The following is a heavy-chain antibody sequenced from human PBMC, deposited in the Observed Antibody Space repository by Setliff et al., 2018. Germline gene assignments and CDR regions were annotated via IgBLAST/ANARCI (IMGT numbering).Heavy chain of an antibody. V-gene: IGHV4-34*01. CDR2: INHSGST. D-gene: IGHD3-22*01. J-gene: IGHJ5*02. CDR3: ARGKNGSRQLVVLGWFDP. CDR1: GGSFSGYY. Sequence: SETLSLTCAVYGGSFSGYYWSWIRQPPGKGLEWIGEINHSGSTNYNPSLKSRVTISVDTSRNQFSLKLSFVTAADTAVYYCARGKNGSRQLVVLGWFDPWGQGTLVTVSS.